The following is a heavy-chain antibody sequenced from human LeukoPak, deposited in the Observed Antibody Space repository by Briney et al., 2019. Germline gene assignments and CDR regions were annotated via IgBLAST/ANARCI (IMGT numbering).Heavy chain of an antibody. J-gene: IGHJ4*02. D-gene: IGHD6-19*01. V-gene: IGHV3-21*01. CDR2: ISSSSSYI. CDR3: ARWDSSGWDGVDY. Sequence: GGSLRLSCAAFGFTFSSYSMNWVRQAPGKGLEWVSSISSSSSYIYYADSVKGRFTISRDNAKNSLYLQMNSLRAEDTAVYYCARWDSSGWDGVDYWGQGTLVTVSS. CDR1: GFTFSSYS.